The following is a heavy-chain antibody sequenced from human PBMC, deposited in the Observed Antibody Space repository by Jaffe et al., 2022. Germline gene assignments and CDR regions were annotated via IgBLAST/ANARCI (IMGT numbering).Heavy chain of an antibody. V-gene: IGHV4-39*01. CDR3: ARHRGSEYPGMGYFDY. CDR1: GGSISSSSYY. J-gene: IGHJ4*02. Sequence: QLQLQESGPGLVKPSETLSLTCTVSGGSISSSSYYWGWIRQPPGKGLEWIGSIYYSGSTYYNPSLKSRVTISVDTSKNQFSLKLSSVTAADTAVYYCARHRGSEYPGMGYFDYWGQGTLVTVSS. CDR2: IYYSGST. D-gene: IGHD6-13*01.